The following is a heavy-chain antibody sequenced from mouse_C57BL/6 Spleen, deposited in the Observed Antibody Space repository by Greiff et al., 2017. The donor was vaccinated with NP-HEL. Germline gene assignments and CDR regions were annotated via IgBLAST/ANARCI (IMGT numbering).Heavy chain of an antibody. CDR2: IYPGSGST. Sequence: QVQLQQPGAELVKPGASVKMSCKASGYTFTSYWITWVKQRPGQGLEWIGDIYPGSGSTNYNEKFKSKATLTVDTSSSTVYMQLSSLTSEDSAVYYCARGYYGSSGGFAYWGQGTLVTVSA. D-gene: IGHD1-1*01. V-gene: IGHV1-55*01. J-gene: IGHJ3*01. CDR3: ARGYYGSSGGFAY. CDR1: GYTFTSYW.